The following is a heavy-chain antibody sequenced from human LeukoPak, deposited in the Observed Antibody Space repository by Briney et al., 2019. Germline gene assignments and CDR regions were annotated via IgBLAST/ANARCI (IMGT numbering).Heavy chain of an antibody. CDR3: ARVEGIIDY. Sequence: GGSLRLSCAASGFTFSSYEMNWVRQAPGKGLEWVSYISSSGSTIYYADSVKGRFTISRDNAKNSMYLQMNSLRAEDTAVYYCARVEGIIDYWGQGTLVTVSS. CDR2: ISSSGSTI. J-gene: IGHJ4*02. CDR1: GFTFSSYE. D-gene: IGHD3-16*02. V-gene: IGHV3-48*03.